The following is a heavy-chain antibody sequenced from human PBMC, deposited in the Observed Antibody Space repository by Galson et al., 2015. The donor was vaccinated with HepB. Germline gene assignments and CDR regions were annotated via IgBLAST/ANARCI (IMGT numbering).Heavy chain of an antibody. CDR2: ISAYNGNT. CDR3: ARDRTTHYYYYMDV. V-gene: IGHV1-18*01. D-gene: IGHD1/OR15-1a*01. J-gene: IGHJ6*03. CDR1: GYTFTSYG. Sequence: SVKVSCKASGYTFTSYGISWVRQAPGQGLEWMGWISAYNGNTNYAQKLQGRVTMTTDTSTSTAYMELRSLRSDDTAVYYCARDRTTHYYYYMDVWGQGTMVTVSS.